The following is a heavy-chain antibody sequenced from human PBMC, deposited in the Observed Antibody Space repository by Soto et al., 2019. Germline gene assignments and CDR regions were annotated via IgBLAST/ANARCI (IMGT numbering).Heavy chain of an antibody. V-gene: IGHV4-59*01. CDR1: GGSISSYY. J-gene: IGHJ3*02. CDR3: ARAYDVFDYYDGSPFDI. D-gene: IGHD3-22*01. Sequence: ETLSLTCTVSGGSISSYYWSWIRQPPGKGLEWIGYIYYSGSTNYSPSLKSRVTISVDTSKNQFSLKLSSVTAADTAVYYCARAYDVFDYYDGSPFDIWGQGTMVTVSS. CDR2: IYYSGST.